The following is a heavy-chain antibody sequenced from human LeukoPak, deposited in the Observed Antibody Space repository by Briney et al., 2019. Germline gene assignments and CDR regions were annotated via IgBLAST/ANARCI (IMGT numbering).Heavy chain of an antibody. CDR3: ARGGRYSYGRYYYYYGMDV. Sequence: PETLSLTCAVYGGSFSGYYWSWIRQPPGKGLEWIGEINHSGSTNYNPSLKSRVTISVDTSKNQFSLKLSSVTAADTAMYYCARGGRYSYGRYYYYYGMDVWGQGTTVTVSS. V-gene: IGHV4-34*01. D-gene: IGHD5-18*01. CDR2: INHSGST. CDR1: GGSFSGYY. J-gene: IGHJ6*02.